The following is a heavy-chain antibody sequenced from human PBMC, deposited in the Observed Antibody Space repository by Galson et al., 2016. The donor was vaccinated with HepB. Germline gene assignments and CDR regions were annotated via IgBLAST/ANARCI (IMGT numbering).Heavy chain of an antibody. V-gene: IGHV3-23*01. D-gene: IGHD2-21*02. CDR1: GFTFGSYA. J-gene: IGHJ4*02. CDR3: AKDRDLVVVTAIPKTPFDS. CDR2: ISGSGRST. Sequence: SLRLSCAASGFTFGSYAMSWVRQAPGQGLEWVSGISGSGRSTFYAESVKGRFTISRDNFNSALYLQMKGLRGDDTAVYYCAKDRDLVVVTAIPKTPFDSWGQGTLVTVSA.